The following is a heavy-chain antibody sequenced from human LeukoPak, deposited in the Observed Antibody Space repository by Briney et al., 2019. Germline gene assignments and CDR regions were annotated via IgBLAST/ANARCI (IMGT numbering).Heavy chain of an antibody. CDR1: GFTFSNYD. D-gene: IGHD3-10*01. CDR2: IWYDGSNK. Sequence: GGSLRLSCAASGFTFSNYDMYWVRRAPGKGLEWVAIIWYDGSNKKNADSVKGRFTISRDNSKNTLYLQMNSLRAEDTAVYYCARDLTHGSGSSYNEDYWGQGTLVTVSS. CDR3: ARDLTHGSGSSYNEDY. V-gene: IGHV3-33*01. J-gene: IGHJ4*02.